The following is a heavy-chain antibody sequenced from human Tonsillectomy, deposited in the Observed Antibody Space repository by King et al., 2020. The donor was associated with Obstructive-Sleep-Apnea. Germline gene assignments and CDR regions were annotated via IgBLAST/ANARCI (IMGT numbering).Heavy chain of an antibody. Sequence: VQLVESGGGVVQPGRSLRLSCAVSGFTFIPYVMHWVRQAPGKGLEWVAVISFDGSNQYYADSVKGRFTISRDNSKNTLFLQMNSLRPEDTAVYYCARDQMATISVDRLFPDWGQGTLVTVSS. CDR2: ISFDGSNQ. D-gene: IGHD5-24*01. CDR1: GFTFIPYV. CDR3: ARDQMATISVDRLFPD. J-gene: IGHJ1*01. V-gene: IGHV3-30*03.